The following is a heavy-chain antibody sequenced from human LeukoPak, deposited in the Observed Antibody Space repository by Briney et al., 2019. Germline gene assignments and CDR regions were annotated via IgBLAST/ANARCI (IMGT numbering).Heavy chain of an antibody. CDR1: GFTYRRYS. V-gene: IGHV3-21*06. CDR2: ISSGSDYI. J-gene: IGHJ5*02. D-gene: IGHD4-17*01. Sequence: GGSLRLSCVASGFTYRRYSMNWVRQAPGKGLEWVSTISSGSDYIYHADSVRGRFTISRDNARNSLYLQMNSLRAEDTAVYYCARDRRRDYGDYDQINWFDPWGQGTLVTVSS. CDR3: ARDRRRDYGDYDQINWFDP.